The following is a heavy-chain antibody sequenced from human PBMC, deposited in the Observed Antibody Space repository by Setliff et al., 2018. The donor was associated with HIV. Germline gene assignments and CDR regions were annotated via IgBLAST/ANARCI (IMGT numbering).Heavy chain of an antibody. CDR3: ARATTGYSSIWYRNGLTYYYYMDV. CDR1: GGSFSDYS. CDR2: INHSGST. V-gene: IGHV4-34*01. J-gene: IGHJ6*03. D-gene: IGHD6-13*01. Sequence: PSETLSLTCAVYGGSFSDYSWTWIRQPPGRGLEWIGEINHSGSTSYNPSLKSRVSMSVDTSKNQFSLKLSSVTAADTAIFYCARATTGYSSIWYRNGLTYYYYMDVWGGGTKVTVSS.